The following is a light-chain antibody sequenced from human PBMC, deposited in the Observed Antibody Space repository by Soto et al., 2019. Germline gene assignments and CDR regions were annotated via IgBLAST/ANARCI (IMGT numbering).Light chain of an antibody. CDR3: QQGYNIVLT. Sequence: DIQMTQSPSSLSASVGDRVTITCRASQGIRTYLNWYQQKPGKAPKLLIYSTSTLESGVPSRFSGSGGGTEFTLTISSLQLEDFATDYCQQGYNIVLTFGGGTKGEVK. V-gene: IGKV1-39*01. CDR1: QGIRTY. CDR2: STS. J-gene: IGKJ4*01.